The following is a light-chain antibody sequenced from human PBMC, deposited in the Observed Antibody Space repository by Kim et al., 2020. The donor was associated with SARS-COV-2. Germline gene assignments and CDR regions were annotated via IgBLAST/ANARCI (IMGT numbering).Light chain of an antibody. CDR2: QDN. V-gene: IGLV3-1*01. CDR3: QTWDSSSVM. CDR1: KLGDRY. Sequence: SVSAGQTASITCSGDKLGDRYGCWYQQKPGQSPVLVIYQDNRRPSGIPERFSGSVSGNTATLTVSGAQATDEADYYCQTWDSSSVMFGGGTQLTVL. J-gene: IGLJ3*02.